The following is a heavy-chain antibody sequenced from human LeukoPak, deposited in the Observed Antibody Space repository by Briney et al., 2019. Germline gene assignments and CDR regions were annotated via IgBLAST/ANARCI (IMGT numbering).Heavy chain of an antibody. CDR3: AKCGPYAIGRSGYFDS. CDR2: IYSVDDGGIT. CDR1: GFIFSTYT. J-gene: IGHJ4*02. Sequence: GGSLRLSCATSGFIFSTYTMNWVRQAPGKGLEWVSGIYSVDDGGITHYAASVKGRFTISRDNSKNTLYLQMNSLRAEDTAIYYCAKCGPYAIGRSGYFDSWGQGTLVTVSS. V-gene: IGHV3-23*01. D-gene: IGHD2-8*01.